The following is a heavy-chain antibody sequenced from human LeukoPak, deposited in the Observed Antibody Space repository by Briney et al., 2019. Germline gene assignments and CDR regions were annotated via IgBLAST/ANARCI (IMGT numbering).Heavy chain of an antibody. Sequence: ASVKVSCRASGYTFTDYFLHWVRQAPGQGLEWMGWINPNSGGTNYAQKFQGRVTMTRDTSISTAYMELSSLRSDDTAVYYCARGLLMGYYYYYGMDVWGQGTTVTVSS. D-gene: IGHD5-24*01. CDR1: GYTFTDYF. J-gene: IGHJ6*02. CDR3: ARGLLMGYYYYYGMDV. V-gene: IGHV1-2*02. CDR2: INPNSGGT.